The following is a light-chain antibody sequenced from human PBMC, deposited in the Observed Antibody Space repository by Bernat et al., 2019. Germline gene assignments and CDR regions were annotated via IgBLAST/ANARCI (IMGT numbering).Light chain of an antibody. V-gene: IGLV3-1*01. J-gene: IGLJ3*02. CDR3: RAWDSSTAWV. CDR1: KLGDKY. Sequence: SYELTQPPSVSVSPGQTASITCSGDKLGDKYACWYQQKPGQSPVLVIYQDSKRPSGIPERFSGSNSGNTATLTISGTQAMDEADYYCRAWDSSTAWVVGGGTKLTVL. CDR2: QDS.